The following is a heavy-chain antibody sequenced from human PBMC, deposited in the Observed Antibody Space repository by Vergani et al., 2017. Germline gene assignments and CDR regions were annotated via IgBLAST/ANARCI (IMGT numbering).Heavy chain of an antibody. V-gene: IGHV3-30*03. CDR1: GVTSRYYG. D-gene: IGHD1-1*01. J-gene: IGHJ1*01. CDR3: ATKRCGTPWGQRGYFRE. Sequence: QVHLVESGGGVVQPGRSLRLSCVVSGVTSRYYGMHSVRQAPGKGLEWVAVISYDGTQKYYADSVKGRFTISRDNSKSTLYLQMNSLRTEDTAVYYCATKRCGTPWGQRGYFREWGQGTLGTVSS. CDR2: ISYDGTQK.